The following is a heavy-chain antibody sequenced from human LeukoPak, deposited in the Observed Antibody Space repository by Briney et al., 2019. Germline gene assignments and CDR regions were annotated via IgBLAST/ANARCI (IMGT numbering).Heavy chain of an antibody. Sequence: GRSLRLSCAASGFIFGDYGMHWVRLVAGKGLEWVAGISSNSGSIGYGDSVKGRFTISRDNAKNTVYLQMNSLRTEDTAVYYCTKYRLAPSPSAFHIWGQGAMVTISS. V-gene: IGHV3-9*01. D-gene: IGHD6-6*01. CDR2: ISSNSGSI. CDR3: TKYRLAPSPSAFHI. J-gene: IGHJ3*02. CDR1: GFIFGDYG.